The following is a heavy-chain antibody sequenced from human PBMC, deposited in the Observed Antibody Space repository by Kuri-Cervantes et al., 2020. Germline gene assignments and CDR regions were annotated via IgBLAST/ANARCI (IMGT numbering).Heavy chain of an antibody. CDR3: ASIERQWLVHYYGMDV. V-gene: IGHV1-46*01. CDR1: GYTFTSYY. J-gene: IGHJ6*02. CDR2: INPSGGST. Sequence: ASVKVSCKASGYTFTSYYMHWVRQAPGQGLEWMGIINPSGGSTSYAQKFQGRVTMTRDTSTSTVYMELSSLRSEDTAVYYCASIERQWLVHYYGMDVWGQGTTVTVSS. D-gene: IGHD6-19*01.